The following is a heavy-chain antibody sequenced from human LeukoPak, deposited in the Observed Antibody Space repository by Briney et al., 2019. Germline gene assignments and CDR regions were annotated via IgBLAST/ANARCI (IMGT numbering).Heavy chain of an antibody. CDR1: GFTFSSYS. CDR3: AKDPPHYYDSSGYRLDAFDI. V-gene: IGHV3-48*01. Sequence: GGSLRLSCAASGFTFSSYSMTWVRQAPGKGLEWVSYISSSSSTIYCADSVKGRFTISRDNAKNSLYLQMNSLRAEDTAVYCWAKDPPHYYDSSGYRLDAFDIWGQGTMVTVSS. J-gene: IGHJ3*02. D-gene: IGHD3-22*01. CDR2: ISSSSSTI.